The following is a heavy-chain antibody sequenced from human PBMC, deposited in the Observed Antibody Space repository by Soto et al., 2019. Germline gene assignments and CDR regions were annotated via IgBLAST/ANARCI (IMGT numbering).Heavy chain of an antibody. J-gene: IGHJ6*02. CDR2: IIPIFGIG. V-gene: IGHV1-69*13. CDR1: GGTFSSYA. Sequence: ASVKVSCKASGGTFSSYAISWVRQAPGEGLEWMGGIIPIFGIGNYAQKFQGRVTITADESTSTAYMELSSLRSEDTAVYYCARDPCGGHCYSLASYYYGMDVWGQGTTVTV. CDR3: ARDPCGGHCYSLASYYYGMDV. D-gene: IGHD2-21*02.